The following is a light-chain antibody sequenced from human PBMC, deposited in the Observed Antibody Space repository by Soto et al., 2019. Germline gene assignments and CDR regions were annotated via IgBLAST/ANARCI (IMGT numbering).Light chain of an antibody. CDR1: SSDIGAYNF. Sequence: QSALTQPASVSGSPGQSITISCTGTSSDIGAYNFVSWYQQHPGKAPKLMLYDVNIRPSGVSNRFSGSKSGNTASLTISGRQAEDEADYYCTSWTTSTTMIFGGETQLTVL. V-gene: IGLV2-14*03. CDR2: DVN. J-gene: IGLJ2*01. CDR3: TSWTTSTTMI.